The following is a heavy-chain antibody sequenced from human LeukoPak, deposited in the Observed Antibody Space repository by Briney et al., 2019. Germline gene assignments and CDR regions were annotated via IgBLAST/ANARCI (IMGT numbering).Heavy chain of an antibody. D-gene: IGHD3-22*01. CDR2: INWNGGST. J-gene: IGHJ6*03. CDR1: GFTFDDYG. Sequence: GGSLRLFCTASGFTFDDYGMSWVRQAPGKGLEWVSGINWNGGSTGYAESVKGRFTISRDNAKNSLYLQMNSLRAEDTALYDCARTRDYYDSSGYPTYYYYYMDVWGKGTTVTVSS. V-gene: IGHV3-20*01. CDR3: ARTRDYYDSSGYPTYYYYYMDV.